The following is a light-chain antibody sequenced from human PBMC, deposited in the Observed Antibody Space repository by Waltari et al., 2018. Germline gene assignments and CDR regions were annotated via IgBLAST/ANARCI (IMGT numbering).Light chain of an antibody. CDR3: SLYMGSGIWV. J-gene: IGLJ3*02. V-gene: IGLV8-61*01. CDR1: SGSLSLISY. CDR2: KGN. Sequence: QPVVTQDPSLSVSPGGTVPLPCVLNSGSLSLISYATWYQQTPGQAPRTLVYKGNSRSSGVPDRFSGSILGNKAALTITGAQAQDESDYYCSLYMGSGIWVFGGGTKLTVL.